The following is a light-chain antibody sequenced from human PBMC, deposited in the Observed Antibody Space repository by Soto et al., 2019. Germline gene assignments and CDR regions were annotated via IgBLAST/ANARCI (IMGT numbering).Light chain of an antibody. CDR2: GAS. Sequence: EIVMTQSPATLSVSPGETSTLSCRASQYVSNKVAWYQQKPGQXPSXXILGASTRATGVPARFSAIGSGTEFTITISGLQPDDGATYYGQQFNSYPITFGQGTRLEI. CDR3: QQFNSYPIT. V-gene: IGKV3-15*01. J-gene: IGKJ5*01. CDR1: QYVSNK.